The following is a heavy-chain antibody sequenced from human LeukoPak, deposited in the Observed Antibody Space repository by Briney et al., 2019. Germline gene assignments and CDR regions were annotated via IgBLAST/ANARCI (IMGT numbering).Heavy chain of an antibody. CDR1: GGSINNYY. V-gene: IGHV4-59*08. D-gene: IGHD5-12*01. Sequence: SETLSLTCTVSGGSINNYYWGWIRQPPGKELEWIGWIHYSGSTKYNPSLKSRLTISVDTSRNQFSLKLTSVTAADTAVYYCARYINSGLGYWGQGSLVTVSS. CDR3: ARYINSGLGY. CDR2: IHYSGST. J-gene: IGHJ4*02.